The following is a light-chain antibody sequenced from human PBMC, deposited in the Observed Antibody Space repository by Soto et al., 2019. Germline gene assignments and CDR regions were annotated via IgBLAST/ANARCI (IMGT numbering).Light chain of an antibody. CDR2: WAS. CDR1: QSVLHSSNNKNY. J-gene: IGKJ4*01. CDR3: QQYYSSPLA. V-gene: IGKV4-1*01. Sequence: DIVMTQSPDSLAVSLGERATINCKSSQSVLHSSNNKNYLAWYQQKPGQPPNLLIYWASTRESGVPDRFSGSGSGTDFTLTISSLQAADVAVYYCQQYYSSPLAFGGGTKVEIK.